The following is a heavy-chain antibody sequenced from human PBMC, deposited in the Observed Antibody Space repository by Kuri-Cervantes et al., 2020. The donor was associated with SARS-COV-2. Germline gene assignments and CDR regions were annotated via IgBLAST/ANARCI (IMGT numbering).Heavy chain of an antibody. J-gene: IGHJ5*02. CDR3: ARGRTTMVQGVIIRSWFDP. V-gene: IGHV4-4*07. D-gene: IGHD3-10*01. CDR2: IYNSGST. CDR1: GGSISSYY. Sequence: SETLSLTCTVSGGSISSYYWSWIRQPAGKGLEWIGRIYNSGSTNYNPSLKSRVTISVDTSKNQFSLKLSSVTAADTAVYYCARGRTTMVQGVIIRSWFDPWGQGTRVTVSS.